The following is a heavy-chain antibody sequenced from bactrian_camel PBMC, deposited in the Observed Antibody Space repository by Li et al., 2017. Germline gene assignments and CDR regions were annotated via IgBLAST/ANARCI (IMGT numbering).Heavy chain of an antibody. J-gene: IGHJ4*01. CDR3: AADKTELRSLIRAGGRTFPPLLSY. CDR1: GWTYRHNC. V-gene: IGHV3S54*01. CDR2: IYTGGGST. D-gene: IGHD5*01. Sequence: HVQLVESGGGSVPAGGSLTLSCVASGWTYRHNCMGWFRQVLGKEREAVAAIYTGGGSTFYNNSVKGRFTISRDSAKNTLDLQMNSLKPEDTAMYYCAADKTELRSLIRAGGRTFPPLLSYWGQGTQVTVS.